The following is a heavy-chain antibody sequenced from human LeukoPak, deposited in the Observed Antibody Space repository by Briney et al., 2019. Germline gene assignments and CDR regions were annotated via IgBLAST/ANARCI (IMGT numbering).Heavy chain of an antibody. CDR2: IYYSGST. D-gene: IGHD2-21*01. CDR3: ARSGGFRDAFDI. Sequence: SETLSLTCTVSGGSISSGGYYWSWIRQHPGKGLEWIGYIYYSGSTYYNPSLKSRVTISVDRSKNQFSLKLSSVTAADTAVYYCARSGGFRDAFDIWGQGTMVTVSS. CDR1: GGSISSGGYY. J-gene: IGHJ3*02. V-gene: IGHV4-31*03.